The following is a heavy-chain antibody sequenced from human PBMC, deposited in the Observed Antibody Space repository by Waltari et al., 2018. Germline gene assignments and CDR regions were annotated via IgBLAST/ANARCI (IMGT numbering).Heavy chain of an antibody. CDR2: IYYSGNT. V-gene: IGHV4-31*03. CDR1: GGSISGDGSF. J-gene: IGHJ4*03. Sequence: QVQLQESGPGLVKPSQTLYLTCIVSGGSISGDGSFWTWIRQHPGKGLEWIGYIYYSGNTYYNPSLKSRLIISVDTSKNQFSLKLSSVTAADTAVYYCARGFDFWTGPGYFDSWGQGTSVTVSS. CDR3: ARGFDFWTGPGYFDS. D-gene: IGHD3-3*01.